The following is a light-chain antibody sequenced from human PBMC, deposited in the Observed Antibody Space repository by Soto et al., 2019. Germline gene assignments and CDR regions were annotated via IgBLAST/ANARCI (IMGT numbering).Light chain of an antibody. Sequence: IQLTQSPSSLSASIGDRVTITCRGSQGITTYLAWYQKKPGKAPKLLIYAASTLQTGVPSRFSGSGSGTDFTLTISSLQPEDFATYYCQRLSTYPALTFGEGTKVDIK. J-gene: IGKJ4*01. V-gene: IGKV1-9*01. CDR2: AAS. CDR1: QGITTY. CDR3: QRLSTYPALT.